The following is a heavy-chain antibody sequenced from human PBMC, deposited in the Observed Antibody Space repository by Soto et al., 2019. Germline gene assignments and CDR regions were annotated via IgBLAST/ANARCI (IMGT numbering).Heavy chain of an antibody. V-gene: IGHV4-34*01. Sequence: PSETLSLTCAVYGGSFSGYYWSWIRQPPGKGLEWIGEINHSGSTNYNPSLKSRVTISVDTSKNQFSLKLSSVTAADTAVYYCARGGGGTGTTTDYYYYGMDVWGQGTTVTVSS. CDR2: INHSGST. D-gene: IGHD1-7*01. CDR3: ARGGGGTGTTTDYYYYGMDV. J-gene: IGHJ6*02. CDR1: GGSFSGYY.